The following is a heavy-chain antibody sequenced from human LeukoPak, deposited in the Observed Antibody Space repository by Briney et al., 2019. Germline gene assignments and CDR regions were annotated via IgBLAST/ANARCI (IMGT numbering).Heavy chain of an antibody. Sequence: GGSLRLSCVASGFTFSDYYMSWIRQAPGKGLEWVSYISSSSSTIYYADSVKGRFTISRDNAKNSLYLQMNSLRAEDTAVYYCARYREMDYSNYFDYWGQGTLVTVS. V-gene: IGHV3-11*04. J-gene: IGHJ4*02. CDR1: GFTFSDYY. D-gene: IGHD4-11*01. CDR2: ISSSSSTI. CDR3: ARYREMDYSNYFDY.